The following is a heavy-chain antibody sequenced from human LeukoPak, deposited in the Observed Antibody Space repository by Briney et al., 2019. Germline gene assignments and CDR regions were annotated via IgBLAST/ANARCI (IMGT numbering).Heavy chain of an antibody. CDR2: IIPIFSTA. V-gene: IGHV1-69*05. Sequence: SVKVSCKASGGTFSSYAISWVRQAPGQGLEWMGGIIPIFSTANYAQKFQGRVTITTDESTSTAYMELSSLRSEDTAVYYCASWVGTRDQLPLRYWGQGTLVTVSS. CDR3: ASWVGTRDQLPLRY. D-gene: IGHD2-2*01. J-gene: IGHJ4*02. CDR1: GGTFSSYA.